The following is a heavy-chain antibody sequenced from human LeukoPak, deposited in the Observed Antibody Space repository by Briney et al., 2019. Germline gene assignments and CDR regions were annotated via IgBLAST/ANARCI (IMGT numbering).Heavy chain of an antibody. Sequence: SGGSLRLSCAASGFTFSSYAVSWVRQAPGKGLEWVSAISGSGDSTNYAESVKGRFTISRDNSKNTLYLQMNSLRAEDTSVYYCTRDSKSPFLFYYMDVWGKGTTVTVSS. J-gene: IGHJ6*03. CDR3: TRDSKSPFLFYYMDV. CDR2: ISGSGDST. V-gene: IGHV3-23*01. D-gene: IGHD3-3*02. CDR1: GFTFSSYA.